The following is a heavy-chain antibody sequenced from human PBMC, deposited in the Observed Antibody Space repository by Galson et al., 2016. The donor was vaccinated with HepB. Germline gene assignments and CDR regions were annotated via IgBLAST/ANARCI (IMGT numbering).Heavy chain of an antibody. CDR1: GFSLGAYR. CDR2: INRDGSEK. CDR3: ARDVGYEALDY. V-gene: IGHV3-7*01. J-gene: IGHJ4*02. Sequence: SLRLSCAGSGFSLGAYRMVWVRQAPGKGLEWVANINRDGSEKYSLEGRFFIPRDNAKNSLYLQMDSLRAEDTAVYYCARDVGYEALDYWGQGTLVTVSS. D-gene: IGHD2-2*01.